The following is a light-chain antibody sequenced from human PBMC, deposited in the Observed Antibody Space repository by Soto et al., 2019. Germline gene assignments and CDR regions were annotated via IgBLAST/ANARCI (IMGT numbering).Light chain of an antibody. J-gene: IGLJ1*01. CDR2: ENN. CDR1: SSNIGAGYE. CDR3: QSYDSSLSGYV. Sequence: QSVLTQPPSVSEAPGQRVTISCTGSSSNIGAGYEAHWYQQVPGTAPKLLIYENNNRPSGVTARFSGSKSGTSASLAITGLHAEDEAEYYCQSYDSSLSGYVFGTGTKVTVL. V-gene: IGLV1-40*01.